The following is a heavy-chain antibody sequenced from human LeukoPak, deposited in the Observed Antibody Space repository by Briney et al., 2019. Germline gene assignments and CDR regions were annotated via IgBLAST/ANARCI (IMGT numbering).Heavy chain of an antibody. CDR3: ARGEYSSFPYYYYYMDV. CDR1: GGSFSGYY. CDR2: INHSGST. D-gene: IGHD6-6*01. V-gene: IGHV4-34*01. Sequence: SETLSLTCAVYGGSFSGYYWSWIRQPPGKGLEWIGEINHSGSTNYNPSLKSRVTISVDTSKNQFSLKLSSVTAADTAVYYCARGEYSSFPYYYYYMDVWGKGTTVTVSS. J-gene: IGHJ6*03.